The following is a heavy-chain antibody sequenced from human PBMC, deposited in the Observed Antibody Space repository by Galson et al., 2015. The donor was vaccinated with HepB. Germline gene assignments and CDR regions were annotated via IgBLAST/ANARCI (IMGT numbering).Heavy chain of an antibody. D-gene: IGHD3-10*01. J-gene: IGHJ6*02. CDR2: IIPIFGTA. CDR1: GGTFSSYA. V-gene: IGHV1-69*13. Sequence: SVKVSCKASGGTFSSYAISWVRQAPGQGLEWMGGIIPIFGTANYAQKFQGRVTITADESTSTAYMELSSLRSEDTAVYYCARRQYYYGSGSYYIRRYYYYGMDVWGQGTTVTVSS. CDR3: ARRQYYYGSGSYYIRRYYYYGMDV.